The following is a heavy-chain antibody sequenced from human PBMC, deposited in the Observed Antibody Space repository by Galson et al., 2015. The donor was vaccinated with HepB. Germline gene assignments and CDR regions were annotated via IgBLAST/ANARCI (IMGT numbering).Heavy chain of an antibody. J-gene: IGHJ6*02. CDR3: TTSMTTVTTGYYYGMDV. D-gene: IGHD4-17*01. CDR2: IKSKTDGGTT. Sequence: SLRLSCAASGFTFSNAWMSWVRQAPGKGLEWVGRIKSKTDGGTTDYAAPVKGRFTISRDDSKNTLYLQMNSLKTEDTAVYYCTTSMTTVTTGYYYGMDVWGQGTTVTVSS. V-gene: IGHV3-15*01. CDR1: GFTFSNAW.